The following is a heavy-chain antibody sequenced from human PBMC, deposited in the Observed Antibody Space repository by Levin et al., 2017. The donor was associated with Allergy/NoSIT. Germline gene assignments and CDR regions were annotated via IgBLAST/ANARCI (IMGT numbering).Heavy chain of an antibody. D-gene: IGHD6-19*01. V-gene: IGHV3-21*01. J-gene: IGHJ6*02. CDR1: GFTFSSYS. CDR2: ISSSSSYI. CDR3: ASGWRQDYYYYGMDV. Sequence: ETLSLTCAASGFTFSSYSMNWVRQAPGKGLEWVSSISSSSSYIYYADSVKGRFTISRDNAKNSLYLQMNSLRAEDTAVYYCASGWRQDYYYYGMDVWGQGTTVTVSS.